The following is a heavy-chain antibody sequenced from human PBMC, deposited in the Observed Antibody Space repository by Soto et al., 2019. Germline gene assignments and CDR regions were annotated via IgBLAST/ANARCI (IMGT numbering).Heavy chain of an antibody. V-gene: IGHV4-39*01. Sequence: SETLALTCTASGVSISSNSIYWVWLRQPQGKELEWIISIYYSTSTSYNLSLKSPITISIYTTKHQFSLKLISVTAADTAVYYCARHTPAISNLDHWGQGTLVTVSS. CDR3: ARHTPAISNLDH. J-gene: IGHJ4*02. D-gene: IGHD2-15*01. CDR1: GVSISSNSIY. CDR2: IYYSTST.